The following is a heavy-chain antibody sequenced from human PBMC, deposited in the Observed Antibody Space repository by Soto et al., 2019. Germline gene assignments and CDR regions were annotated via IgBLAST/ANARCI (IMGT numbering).Heavy chain of an antibody. J-gene: IGHJ5*02. D-gene: IGHD5-12*01. CDR2: INHSGST. V-gene: IGHV4-34*01. CDR1: GGSFSGYY. CDR3: ARGRTPRGPWLPNARNWFDP. Sequence: SETLSLTCAVYGGSFSGYYWSWIRQPPGKGLEWIGEINHSGSTNYNPSLKSRVTISVATSKNQFSLKLSSVTAADTAVYYCARGRTPRGPWLPNARNWFDPWGQGTLVTVSS.